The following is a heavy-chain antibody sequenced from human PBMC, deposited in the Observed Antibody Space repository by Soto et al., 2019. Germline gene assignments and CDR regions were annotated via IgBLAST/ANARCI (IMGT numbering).Heavy chain of an antibody. CDR1: GFSLSNARMG. D-gene: IGHD6-13*01. V-gene: IGHV2-26*01. Sequence: SGPTLVNPTETLTLTCTVSGFSLSNARMGVSWIRQPPGKALEWLAHIFSNDEESYSTSLKSRLTISKDTSKSQVVLTMTNMDPVDTATYYCARMPGIAAAGTLYYFDYWGQGTLVTVSS. J-gene: IGHJ4*02. CDR3: ARMPGIAAAGTLYYFDY. CDR2: IFSNDEE.